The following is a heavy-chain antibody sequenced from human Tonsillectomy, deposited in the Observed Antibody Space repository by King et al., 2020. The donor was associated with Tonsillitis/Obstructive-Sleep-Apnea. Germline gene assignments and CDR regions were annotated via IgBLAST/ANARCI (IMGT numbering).Heavy chain of an antibody. CDR2: INHSGST. CDR3: ARKGGGFGAFDI. D-gene: IGHD3-3*01. J-gene: IGHJ3*02. CDR1: GGSFRGFY. Sequence: HVQLQQWGAGLLKPSETLSLTCAVYGGSFRGFYWSWIRQPPGKGLEWIGEINHSGSTNYNPSLKSRVTISVDTSENQFTLKLTSVTAADTAVYYCARKGGGFGAFDIWGQGTMVTVSS. V-gene: IGHV4-34*01.